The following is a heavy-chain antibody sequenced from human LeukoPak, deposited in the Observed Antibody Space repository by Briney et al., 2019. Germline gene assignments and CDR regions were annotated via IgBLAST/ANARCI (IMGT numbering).Heavy chain of an antibody. J-gene: IGHJ6*03. D-gene: IGHD3-22*01. V-gene: IGHV3-7*04. CDR3: AGGFSYYDSSGYYFSTYYYMDV. CDR1: GFTFSSYW. CDR2: ITEDGSEK. Sequence: GGSLRLSCAVSGFTFSSYWMTWVRQAPGKGLEWVANITEDGSEKYYVDSVKGRFTISRDNAKNSLYLQMNSLRAEDTAVYYCAGGFSYYDSSGYYFSTYYYMDVWGKGTTVTISS.